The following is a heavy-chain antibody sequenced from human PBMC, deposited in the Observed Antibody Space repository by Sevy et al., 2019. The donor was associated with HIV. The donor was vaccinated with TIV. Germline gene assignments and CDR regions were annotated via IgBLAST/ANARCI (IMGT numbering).Heavy chain of an antibody. CDR3: ARGSGGRSGWFDP. V-gene: IGHV1-46*01. J-gene: IGHJ5*02. CDR2: VNPSGGST. CDR1: GYTFTSYY. Sequence: ASVKVSCKASGYTFTSYYMNWVRQAPGQGLEWMGIVNPSGGSTSYAQKFQGRVTMTRETSTGTDYMELSRLGSEDTAVYYCARGSGGRSGWFDPWGQGTLVTVSS. D-gene: IGHD2-15*01.